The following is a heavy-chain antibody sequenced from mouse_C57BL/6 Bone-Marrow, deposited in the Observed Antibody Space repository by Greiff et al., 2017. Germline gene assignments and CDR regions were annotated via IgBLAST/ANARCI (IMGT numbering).Heavy chain of an antibody. CDR1: GYSITSGYY. D-gene: IGHD2-3*01. CDR3: AREGGLLPFAY. CDR2: ISYDGSN. Sequence: EVQLQQSGPGLVKPSQSLSLTCSVTGYSITSGYYWNWIRQFPGNKLEWMGYISYDGSNNYNPSLKNRISITRDTSKNQFFLKLNSVTTEDTATYYCAREGGLLPFAYWGQGTLVTVSA. V-gene: IGHV3-6*01. J-gene: IGHJ3*01.